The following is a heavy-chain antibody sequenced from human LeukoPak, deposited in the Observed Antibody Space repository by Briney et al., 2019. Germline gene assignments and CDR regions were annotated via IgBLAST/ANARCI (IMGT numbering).Heavy chain of an antibody. CDR2: INPNSGGT. CDR1: GYTFTGYY. Sequence: ASVKVSXKASGYTFTGYYMHWVRQAPGQGLEWMGRINPNSGGTNYAQKFQGRVTMTRDTSISTAYMELSRLRSDDTAVYYCASIDIVVVVAATPHWGQGTLVTVSS. D-gene: IGHD2-15*01. V-gene: IGHV1-2*06. J-gene: IGHJ4*02. CDR3: ASIDIVVVVAATPH.